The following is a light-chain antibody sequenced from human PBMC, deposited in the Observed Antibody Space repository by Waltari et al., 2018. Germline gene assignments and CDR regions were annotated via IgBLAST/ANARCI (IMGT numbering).Light chain of an antibody. CDR2: EAS. Sequence: DIQMTQSPSTLSASVGDRVTVTCRASPTIGTYLAWFQRKPGKAPKLLIYEASTLENGVPSRFSVSGSGTEFTLTISSLEPDDFATYYCQQYNSDWWTFGLGTKVEV. J-gene: IGKJ1*01. V-gene: IGKV1-5*03. CDR1: PTIGTY. CDR3: QQYNSDWWT.